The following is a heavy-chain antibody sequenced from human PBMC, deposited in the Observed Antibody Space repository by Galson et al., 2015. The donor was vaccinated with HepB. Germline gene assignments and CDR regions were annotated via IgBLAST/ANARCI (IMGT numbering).Heavy chain of an antibody. CDR3: AKDGYSSGWYLVGYFDY. J-gene: IGHJ4*02. V-gene: IGHV3-53*05. Sequence: SLRLSCAASGFTVSSNYMSWVRQAPGKGLEWVSVIYSGGNTYYADSVTGRFTISRDNAKNSLYLQMNSLRAEDTALYYCAKDGYSSGWYLVGYFDYWGQGTLVTVSS. D-gene: IGHD6-19*01. CDR1: GFTVSSNY. CDR2: IYSGGNT.